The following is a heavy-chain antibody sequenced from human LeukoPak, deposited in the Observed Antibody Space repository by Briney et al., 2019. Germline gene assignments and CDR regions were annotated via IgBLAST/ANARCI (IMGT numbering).Heavy chain of an antibody. J-gene: IGHJ6*03. CDR2: IYSGGST. D-gene: IGHD6-13*01. CDR3: AREGAAAAPPRRDYYYYYMDV. Sequence: GGSLRLSCAASGFTVSSNYMSWVRQAPGKGLEWVSVIYSGGSTYYADSVKGRFTISRDNSKNTLYLQMNSLRAEDTAVYYCAREGAAAAPPRRDYYYYYMDVWGKGTTVTVSS. CDR1: GFTVSSNY. V-gene: IGHV3-53*01.